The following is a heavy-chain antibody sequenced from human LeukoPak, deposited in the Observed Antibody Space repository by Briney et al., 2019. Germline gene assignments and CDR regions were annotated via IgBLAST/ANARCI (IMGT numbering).Heavy chain of an antibody. CDR1: GFTVSSNY. D-gene: IGHD4-17*01. Sequence: GGSLRLSCAASGFTVSSNYMSWVRRAPGKGLEWVSVIYSGGSTYYADSVKGRFTISRDNSKNTLYLQMNSLRAEDTAVYYCARVGDYGDYFDYWGQGTLVTVSS. CDR2: IYSGGST. J-gene: IGHJ4*02. V-gene: IGHV3-66*01. CDR3: ARVGDYGDYFDY.